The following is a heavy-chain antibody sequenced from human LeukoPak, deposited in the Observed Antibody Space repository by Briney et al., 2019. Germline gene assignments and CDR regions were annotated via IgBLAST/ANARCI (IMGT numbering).Heavy chain of an antibody. V-gene: IGHV3-7*01. CDR2: IKQDGREK. D-gene: IGHD3-3*01. J-gene: IGHJ3*02. CDR1: GFTFSSYW. Sequence: PGGSLRLSCAASGFTFSSYWMSWVRQAPGKGLEWVANIKQDGREKYYVASVKGRFTISRDNAKNSLYLQMNSPRAEDTAVYYCARDRTIFGVVIPIDIWGQGTMVTVSS. CDR3: ARDRTIFGVVIPIDI.